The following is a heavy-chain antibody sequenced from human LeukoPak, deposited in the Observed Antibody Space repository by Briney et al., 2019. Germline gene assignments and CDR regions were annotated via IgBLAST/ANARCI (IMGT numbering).Heavy chain of an antibody. V-gene: IGHV4-59*01. CDR3: AIRGSLSAFDI. CDR1: GGSISSSY. CDR2: IYYSGST. J-gene: IGHJ3*02. D-gene: IGHD1-26*01. Sequence: SETLSLTCTVSGGSISSSYWIWIRQPPGKGLEWIGYIYYSGSTNYNPSLKSRVTISVDTSKNQFSLKLSSVTAADTAVYYCAIRGSLSAFDIWGQGTMVTVSS.